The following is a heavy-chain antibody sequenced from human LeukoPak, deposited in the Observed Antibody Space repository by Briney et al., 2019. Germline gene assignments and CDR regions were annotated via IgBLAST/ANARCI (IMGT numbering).Heavy chain of an antibody. CDR1: GFIFSTYA. D-gene: IGHD2-2*01. V-gene: IGHV3-23*01. CDR2: ISSSGGYT. CDR3: ARSVSSRFTSPRRPYYFDS. J-gene: IGHJ4*02. Sequence: GGSLRLSCAASGFIFSTYAMSWVRQTPGKGLEWVSAISSSGGYTYYADSVKGRFTISRDNSKNTLYLQMNSLRAEDTAVYYCARSVSSRFTSPRRPYYFDSWGQGTLVTVSS.